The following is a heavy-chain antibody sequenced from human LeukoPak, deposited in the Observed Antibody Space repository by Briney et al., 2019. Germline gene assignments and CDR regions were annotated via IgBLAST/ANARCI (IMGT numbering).Heavy chain of an antibody. J-gene: IGHJ4*02. Sequence: PSETLSLTCTVSGGSISSGSYYWSWIRQPAGKGLEWIGRIYTSGSTNYNPSLKSRVTLSVDTSKNQFSLKLSSVTAADTAVYYCARVPYSSSSDIPFDYWGQGTLVTVSS. CDR3: ARVPYSSSSDIPFDY. D-gene: IGHD6-6*01. V-gene: IGHV4-61*02. CDR2: IYTSGST. CDR1: GGSISSGSYY.